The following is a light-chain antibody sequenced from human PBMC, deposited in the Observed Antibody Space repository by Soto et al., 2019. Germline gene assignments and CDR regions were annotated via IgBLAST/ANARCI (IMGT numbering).Light chain of an antibody. CDR2: GAS. V-gene: IGKV1-39*01. Sequence: MTQSPSPLSASVGDRVTITCRASQSISTYLNWYQQKPGKAPKLLIYGASSLQSGVPSRFSGSGSGTDFTLTISSLQPEDFGTYYCQQSFSTPRTFGQGTKVDIK. CDR3: QQSFSTPRT. CDR1: QSISTY. J-gene: IGKJ1*01.